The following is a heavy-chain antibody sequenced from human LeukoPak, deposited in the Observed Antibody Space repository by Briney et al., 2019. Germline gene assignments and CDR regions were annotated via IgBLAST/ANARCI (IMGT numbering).Heavy chain of an antibody. CDR3: ATASWRWLQFSFDY. V-gene: IGHV1-24*01. J-gene: IGHJ4*02. CDR2: FYLEDGET. Sequence: ASVRVSCKVSGYTLTELSMHWVRQAPGEGLEWRGGFYLEDGETIYAQKFQGRVTMTEDTSTDTASMELSSLRSEDTAVYYCATASWRWLQFSFDYWGQGTLVTVSS. D-gene: IGHD5-24*01. CDR1: GYTLTELS.